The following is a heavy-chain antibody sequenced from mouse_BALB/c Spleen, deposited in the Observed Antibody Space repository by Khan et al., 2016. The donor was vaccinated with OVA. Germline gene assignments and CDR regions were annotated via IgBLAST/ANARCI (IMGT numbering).Heavy chain of an antibody. CDR1: GISITSGNYR. V-gene: IGHV3-5*02. J-gene: IGHJ1*01. D-gene: IGHD2-12*01. CDR2: IYYSGTF. Sequence: EVQLQESGPGLVKPSQTVSLTCTVTGISITSGNYRWSLIRQFPGHKLEWIGNIYYSGTFTYNPSLTSRTTITRDTSKTQLCLEMYSLTADDAATYSCGRGYDCFGCYFDCWGAGTTLTVSS. CDR3: GRGYDCFGCYFDC.